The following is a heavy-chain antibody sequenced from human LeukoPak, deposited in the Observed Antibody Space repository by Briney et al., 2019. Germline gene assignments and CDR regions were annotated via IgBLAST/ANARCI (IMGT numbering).Heavy chain of an antibody. CDR3: ARVTAVAGTSVGVDA. D-gene: IGHD6-19*01. V-gene: IGHV3-74*01. CDR2: INSDASVT. Sequence: GGSLRLSCEASGFTFSYYWMHWVRQTPGKGLVWVSRINSDASVTTYADSVKGRFTISRDNARNTLYLQMNSLRAEDTAVYYCARVTAVAGTSVGVDAWGQGILVTVS. J-gene: IGHJ4*02. CDR1: GFTFSYYW.